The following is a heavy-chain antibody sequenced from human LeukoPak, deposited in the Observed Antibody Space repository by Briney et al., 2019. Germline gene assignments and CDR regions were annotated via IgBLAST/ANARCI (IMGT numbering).Heavy chain of an antibody. CDR2: INHNGNVN. D-gene: IGHD3-16*01. CDR3: ARGGGLDV. J-gene: IGHJ6*02. V-gene: IGHV3-7*03. Sequence: HPGGSLRLSCAASGFTFSSYWMNWARQAPGKGREWVASINHNGNVNYYVDSVKGRFTISRDNAKNSLYLQMSNLRAEATAVYFCARGGGLDVWGQGATVTVSS. CDR1: GFTFSSYW.